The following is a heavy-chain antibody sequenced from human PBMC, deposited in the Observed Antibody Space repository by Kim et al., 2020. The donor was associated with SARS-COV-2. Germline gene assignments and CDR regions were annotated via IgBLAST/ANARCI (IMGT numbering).Heavy chain of an antibody. J-gene: IGHJ5*02. V-gene: IGHV3-33*05. CDR1: GFTFSSYG. CDR2: ISYDGSNK. CDR3: ARPFPGVVRENWFDP. Sequence: GGSLRLSCAASGFTFSSYGMHWVRQAPGKGLEWVAVISYDGSNKYYADSVKGRFTISRDNSKNTLYLQMNSLRAEDTAVYYCARPFPGVVRENWFDPWGQGTLVTVSS. D-gene: IGHD3-10*01.